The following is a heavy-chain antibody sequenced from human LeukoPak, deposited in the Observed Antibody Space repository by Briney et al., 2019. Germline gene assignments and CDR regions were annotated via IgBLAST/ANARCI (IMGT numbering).Heavy chain of an antibody. V-gene: IGHV3-7*01. J-gene: IGHJ4*02. CDR2: IKEDGSEI. D-gene: IGHD4-23*01. Sequence: LPGGSLRLSCAASAFTFSNYWMSWVRQAPGKGLEWVANIKEDGSEINYVDFVKGRFTISRDNAKNSLYLQMNSLRVDDTAVYYCARDRGYSTFDYWGQGALVTVSS. CDR3: ARDRGYSTFDY. CDR1: AFTFSNYW.